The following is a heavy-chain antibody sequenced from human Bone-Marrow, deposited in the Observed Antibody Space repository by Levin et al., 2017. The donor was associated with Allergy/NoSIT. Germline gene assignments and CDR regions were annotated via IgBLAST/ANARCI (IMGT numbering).Heavy chain of an antibody. CDR2: ISHDERSI. CDR3: ATAGPTSGYADAFEF. J-gene: IGHJ3*01. Sequence: AGGSLRLSCAVSASTFSRFVLHWVRQAPGKGLEWVAVISHDERSIIYADSVRGRFTISKDNTKETMYLQMNSLRDEDTAVYYCATAGPTSGYADAFEFWGQGTMVTVSS. D-gene: IGHD3-22*01. V-gene: IGHV3-30*04. CDR1: ASTFSRFV.